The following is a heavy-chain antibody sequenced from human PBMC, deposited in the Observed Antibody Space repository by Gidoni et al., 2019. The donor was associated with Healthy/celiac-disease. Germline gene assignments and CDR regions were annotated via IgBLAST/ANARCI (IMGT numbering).Heavy chain of an antibody. CDR2: IYYSGST. J-gene: IGHJ6*02. D-gene: IGHD3-3*01. CDR1: GGSVSSGSYY. CDR3: ARVKVVDDFWSGYGYYYYYGMDV. V-gene: IGHV4-61*01. Sequence: QVQLQESGPGLVKPSETLSLTCTVSGGSVSSGSYYWSWIRQPPGKGLEWIGYIYYSGSTNYNPSLKSRVTISVDTSKNQFSLKLSSVTAADTAVYYCARVKVVDDFWSGYGYYYYYGMDVWGQGTTVTVSS.